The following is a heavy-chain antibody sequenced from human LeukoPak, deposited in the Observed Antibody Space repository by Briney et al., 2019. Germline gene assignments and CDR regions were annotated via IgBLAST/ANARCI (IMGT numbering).Heavy chain of an antibody. D-gene: IGHD2-15*01. V-gene: IGHV1-69*06. Sequence: GASVKVSCKASGGTFSSYAISWVRQAPGQGLEWMGGIIPIFGTANYAQKFQGRVTITADKSTSTAYMELSSLRSEDTAVYYCARSLICSGGSCYSFDYWGQGTLVTVSS. J-gene: IGHJ4*02. CDR1: GGTFSSYA. CDR3: ARSLICSGGSCYSFDY. CDR2: IIPIFGTA.